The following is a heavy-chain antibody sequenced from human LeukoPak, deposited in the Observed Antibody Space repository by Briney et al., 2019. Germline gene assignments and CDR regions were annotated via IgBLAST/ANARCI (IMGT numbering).Heavy chain of an antibody. Sequence: SETLSLTCAVYGGSFSGYYWSWIRQPPGKGLEWIGEINHSGSTNYNPSLKSRVTISVDTSKNQFSLKLSSVTAADTAVHYCARARPKMWYSSSRGSNDYWGQGTLVTVSS. J-gene: IGHJ4*02. CDR2: INHSGST. CDR3: ARARPKMWYSSSRGSNDY. V-gene: IGHV4-34*01. CDR1: GGSFSGYY. D-gene: IGHD6-13*01.